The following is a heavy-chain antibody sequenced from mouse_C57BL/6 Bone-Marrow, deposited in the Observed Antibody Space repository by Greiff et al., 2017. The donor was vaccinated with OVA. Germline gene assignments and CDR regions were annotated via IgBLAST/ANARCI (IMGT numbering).Heavy chain of an antibody. CDR3: ARKSGWYFDV. CDR2: IWTGGGT. V-gene: IGHV2-9-1*01. J-gene: IGHJ1*03. CDR1: GFSLTSYA. D-gene: IGHD4-1*01. Sequence: VMLVESGPGLVAPSQSLSITCTVSGFSLTSYAISWVRQPPGKGLEWLGVIWTGGGTHYNSALKSRLSISKDHSKSQVFLKMNSLQTDDTARYYCARKSGWYFDVWGTGTTVTVSS.